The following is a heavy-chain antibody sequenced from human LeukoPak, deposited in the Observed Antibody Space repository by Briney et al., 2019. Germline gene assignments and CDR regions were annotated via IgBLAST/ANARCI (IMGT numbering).Heavy chain of an antibody. J-gene: IGHJ4*02. CDR2: ISYDGSNK. CDR3: ARPSFWSGYYPYDY. V-gene: IGHV3-30-3*01. Sequence: PGGSLRLSCAASGFTFSNYAMYWVRQAPGKGLEWVAVISYDGSNKYYADSVKGRFTISRDNSKNTLYLQMNSLRAEDTAVYYCARPSFWSGYYPYDYWGQGTLVTVSS. CDR1: GFTFSNYA. D-gene: IGHD3-3*01.